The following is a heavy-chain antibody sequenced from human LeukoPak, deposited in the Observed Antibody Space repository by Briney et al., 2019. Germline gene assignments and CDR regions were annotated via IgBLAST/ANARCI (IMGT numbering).Heavy chain of an antibody. CDR3: ARDLAGHYYGSGSSFDY. V-gene: IGHV3-30*03. Sequence: GGSLRLSCAASGFTFSTYGMHWVRQAPGKGLEWVAVISYDGSIKYYADSVKGRFTISRDNSKNSLFLQMDSLRAEDTAVYYCARDLAGHYYGSGSSFDYWGQGTLVTVSS. CDR2: ISYDGSIK. J-gene: IGHJ4*02. CDR1: GFTFSTYG. D-gene: IGHD3-10*01.